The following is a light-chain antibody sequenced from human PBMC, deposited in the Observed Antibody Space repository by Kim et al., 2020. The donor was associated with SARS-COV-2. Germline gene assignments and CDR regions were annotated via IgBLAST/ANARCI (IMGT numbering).Light chain of an antibody. J-gene: IGKJ1*01. CDR2: GAS. CDR1: QSVSSN. V-gene: IGKV3-15*01. Sequence: VSPGERPTHSARASQSVSSNLTWYQQKPGQAPRLLIYGASTRATGIPARFSGSGSGTEFTLTISSLQSEDFAVYYCQQYNNWWTFGQGTKVDIK. CDR3: QQYNNWWT.